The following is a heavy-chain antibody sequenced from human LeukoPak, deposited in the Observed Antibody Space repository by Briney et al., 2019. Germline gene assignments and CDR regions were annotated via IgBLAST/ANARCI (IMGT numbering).Heavy chain of an antibody. V-gene: IGHV3-7*01. CDR2: IKHDGSEK. J-gene: IGHJ1*01. D-gene: IGHD3-22*01. CDR3: ATYSSLNAREFQH. Sequence: GGSLRLSCEASGFSFSNYWMSWVRQAPGKGLEWVANIKHDGSEKYYVDSVKGRFTISRDNGKNSLYVQMNSLSVVDTAVYYCATYSSLNAREFQHWGQGTLVIVSS. CDR1: GFSFSNYW.